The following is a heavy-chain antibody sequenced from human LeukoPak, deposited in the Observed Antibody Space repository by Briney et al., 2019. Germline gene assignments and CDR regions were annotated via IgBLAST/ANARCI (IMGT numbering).Heavy chain of an antibody. Sequence: SETLSLTCTVSGGSISSYYWSWIRQPPGKGLEWIGYIYYSGSTNYNPSLKSRVTISVDTSKNQFSLKLSSVTAADTAVYYCVRVEYSSSWYENYTYYFDYWGQGTLVTVSS. D-gene: IGHD6-13*01. CDR1: GGSISSYY. J-gene: IGHJ4*02. CDR3: VRVEYSSSWYENYTYYFDY. V-gene: IGHV4-59*08. CDR2: IYYSGST.